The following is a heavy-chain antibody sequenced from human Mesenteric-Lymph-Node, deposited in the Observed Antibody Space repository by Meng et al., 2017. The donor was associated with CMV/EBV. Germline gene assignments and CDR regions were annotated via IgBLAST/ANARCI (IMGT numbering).Heavy chain of an antibody. V-gene: IGHV3-66*02. D-gene: IGHD6-19*01. CDR3: ARDLPYSSGWYTDY. J-gene: IGHJ4*02. CDR1: GFTFSSYS. CDR2: IYSGGST. Sequence: GESLKISCAASGFTFSSYSMNWVRQAPGKGLEWVSVIYSGGSTYYADSVKGRFTISRDNSKNTLYLQMNSLRAEDTAVYYCARDLPYSSGWYTDYWGQGTLVTVSS.